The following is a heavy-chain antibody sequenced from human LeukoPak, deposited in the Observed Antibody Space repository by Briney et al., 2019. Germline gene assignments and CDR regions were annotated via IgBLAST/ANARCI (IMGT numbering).Heavy chain of an antibody. V-gene: IGHV3-64*01. Sequence: GGSLRLSCAASGFTLSSYAMHWVRQAPGKGLEYVSAISSNGGSTYYANSVKGRFTISRDNSKNTLYLQMGSLRAEDMAVYYCARPTNGTWGQGTLVTVSS. CDR3: ARPTNGT. CDR2: ISSNGGST. J-gene: IGHJ5*02. D-gene: IGHD2-8*01. CDR1: GFTLSSYA.